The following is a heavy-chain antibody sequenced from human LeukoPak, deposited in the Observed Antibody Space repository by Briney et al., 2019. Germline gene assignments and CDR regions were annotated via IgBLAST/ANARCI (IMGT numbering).Heavy chain of an antibody. CDR2: TYYRSRWYY. Sequence: SQTLSLTCAISGDSVSSNSAAWNWIRQSPSRGLEWLGRTYYRSRWYYDYAVSVKSRTTINPDTSKNQFSLQLNSVTPEDTAIYYCARMLSDAFDIWGQGTVVTVSS. D-gene: IGHD3-16*01. V-gene: IGHV6-1*01. CDR3: ARMLSDAFDI. J-gene: IGHJ3*02. CDR1: GDSVSSNSAA.